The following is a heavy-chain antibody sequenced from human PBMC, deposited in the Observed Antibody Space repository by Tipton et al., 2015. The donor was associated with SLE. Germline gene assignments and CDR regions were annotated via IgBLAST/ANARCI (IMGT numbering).Heavy chain of an antibody. CDR1: GGTFSSYA. V-gene: IGHV1-69*01. J-gene: IGHJ4*02. CDR2: IIPIFGTA. CDR3: ARGGDNYDFWSGYYPYFDY. Sequence: QLVQSGPEVKKPGSSVKVSCKASGGTFSSYAISWVRQAPGQGLEWMGGIIPIFGTANYAQKFQGRVTITADESTSTAYMELSSLRSEDTAVYYCARGGDNYDFWSGYYPYFDYWGQGTLVTVSS. D-gene: IGHD3-3*01.